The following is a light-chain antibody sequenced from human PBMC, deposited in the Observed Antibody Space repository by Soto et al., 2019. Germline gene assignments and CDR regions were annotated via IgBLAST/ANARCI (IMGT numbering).Light chain of an antibody. J-gene: IGLJ3*02. CDR3: NSYRSNSTWV. V-gene: IGLV2-14*01. Sequence: QSALTQPASVSGAPGQSITISCTGTSTDVGAYNYVSWYRQHPGKAPKLMIYEVTYRPSGVADRFSGSRSGNTASLTISGLHAEDEADYYCNSYRSNSTWVFGGGTKLTVL. CDR1: STDVGAYNY. CDR2: EVT.